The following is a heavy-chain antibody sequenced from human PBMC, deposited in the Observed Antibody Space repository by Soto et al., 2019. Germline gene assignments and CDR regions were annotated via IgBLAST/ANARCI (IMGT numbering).Heavy chain of an antibody. CDR3: ARRRISLYYFDY. J-gene: IGHJ4*02. CDR2: IYYSGST. CDR1: GGSISSSSYY. Sequence: QLQLQESGPGLVKPSETLSLTCTVSGGSISSSSYYWGWIRQPPGKGLEWIGSIYYSGSTYYNPSLKSRVTIPVDTSKNQFSLKLSSVTAADTAVYYCARRRISLYYFDYWGQGTLVTVSS. V-gene: IGHV4-39*01.